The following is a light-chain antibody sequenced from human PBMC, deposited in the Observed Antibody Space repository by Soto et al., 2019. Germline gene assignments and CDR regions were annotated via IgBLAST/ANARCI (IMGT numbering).Light chain of an antibody. CDR1: SSDLGAYNY. V-gene: IGLV2-14*01. CDR2: EVS. J-gene: IGLJ2*01. Sequence: QSALTQPASVSGSPGQSITISCTGTSSDLGAYNYVSWYQQHAGKAPKFMIYEVSNRPSGVSDRFSGSKSGNTASLTISGLQADDEADYYCSSYPTRGSVVFGGGTKLTVL. CDR3: SSYPTRGSVV.